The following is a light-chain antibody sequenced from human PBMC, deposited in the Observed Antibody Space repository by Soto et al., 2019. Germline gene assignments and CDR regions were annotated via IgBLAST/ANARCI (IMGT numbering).Light chain of an antibody. V-gene: IGLV2-23*01. CDR2: EGS. Sequence: QSALTQPASVSGPPGQSITISCTGISSDVGSYNLVSWYQQHPGEAPKVMIYEGSKRPSGVSNRFSGSKSGNTASLTISGLQAEDEADYYCCSYAGSSTYVFGTGTKVTVL. J-gene: IGLJ1*01. CDR1: SSDVGSYNL. CDR3: CSYAGSSTYV.